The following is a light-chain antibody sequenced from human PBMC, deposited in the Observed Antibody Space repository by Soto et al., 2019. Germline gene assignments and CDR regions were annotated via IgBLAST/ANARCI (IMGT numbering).Light chain of an antibody. CDR1: SYDVGGYNF. Sequence: QSALTQPASVSGSPGQSITISCTGTSYDVGGYNFVSWYQQHPGKAPKLMIYEVSHRPSGVSNRFSGSKSGNTASLTISGLQADDEADYYCSSYTSSSTLVVFGGGTKLTVL. CDR2: EVS. CDR3: SSYTSSSTLVV. V-gene: IGLV2-14*01. J-gene: IGLJ2*01.